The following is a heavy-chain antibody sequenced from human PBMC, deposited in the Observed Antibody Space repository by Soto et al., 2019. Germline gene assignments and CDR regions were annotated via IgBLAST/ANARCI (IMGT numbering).Heavy chain of an antibody. Sequence: HPGVSLRLACAASGFTFSGYGMHWVRQAPGKGLEWVAVISYDGSNKYYADSVKGRFTISRDNSKNTLYLQMNSLRAEDTAVYYCAKGLRYCSSTSCYTPFDYWGQGTLVTVSS. CDR1: GFTFSGYG. V-gene: IGHV3-30*18. J-gene: IGHJ4*02. D-gene: IGHD2-2*02. CDR2: ISYDGSNK. CDR3: AKGLRYCSSTSCYTPFDY.